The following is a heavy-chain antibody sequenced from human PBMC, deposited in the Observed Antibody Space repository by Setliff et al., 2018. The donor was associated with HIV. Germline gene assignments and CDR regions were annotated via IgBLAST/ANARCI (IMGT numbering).Heavy chain of an antibody. CDR3: ARTVDYKGLDT. D-gene: IGHD4-4*01. CDR1: GFTFSTYS. CDR2: ISSSSITT. Sequence: PGGSLRLSCAASGFTFSTYSMHWVRQAPGKGLEWVSYISSSSITTYYADSAKGRFIVSRDNAKSTLFLQMNSLRAEDTAMYYCARTVDYKGLDTWGQGTMVTVSS. J-gene: IGHJ3*02. V-gene: IGHV3-48*01.